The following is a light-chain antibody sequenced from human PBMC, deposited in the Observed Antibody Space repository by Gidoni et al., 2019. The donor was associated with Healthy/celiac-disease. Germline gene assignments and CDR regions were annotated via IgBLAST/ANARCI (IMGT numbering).Light chain of an antibody. CDR2: WAS. J-gene: IGKJ1*01. V-gene: IGKV4-1*01. Sequence: IVLTQSPDSLSVALGERATINCKSSQSVLYSSNNKNYLAWYQQKPGQPPKLLIYWASTRESGVPDRFSGSGSGTDLTLTISSLQAEDVAVYYCQQYYSTPLTFGQGTKVEIK. CDR1: QSVLYSSNNKNY. CDR3: QQYYSTPLT.